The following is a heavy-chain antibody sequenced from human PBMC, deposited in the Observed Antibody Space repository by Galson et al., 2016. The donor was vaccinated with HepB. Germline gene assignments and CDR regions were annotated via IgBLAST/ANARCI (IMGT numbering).Heavy chain of an antibody. J-gene: IGHJ4*02. V-gene: IGHV3-7*01. CDR1: GFIFSNSW. CDR2: TNQDGSEK. Sequence: SLRLSCAASGFIFSNSWMSWVRQAPGKGLEWVANTNQDGSEKNYVDSVKGRFTISRDNGKNSLYLQMNSLRAEDTAVYYCAREGYLDYWGQGTLVTFSS. CDR3: AREGYLDY.